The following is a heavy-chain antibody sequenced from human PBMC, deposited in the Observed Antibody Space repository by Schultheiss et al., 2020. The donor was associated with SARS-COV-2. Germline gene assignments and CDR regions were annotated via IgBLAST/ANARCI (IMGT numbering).Heavy chain of an antibody. CDR2: IYYSGST. CDR1: GGSISSGDYY. D-gene: IGHD3-22*01. CDR3: ARGHFFDTTGYYEGYFQH. J-gene: IGHJ1*01. V-gene: IGHV4-30-4*01. Sequence: LRLSCTVSGGSISSGDYYWIWIRQPPGKGLEWIGYIYYSGSTYYNPSLKSRVTISVDTSKNQFSLKLSSVTAADTAVYYCARGHFFDTTGYYEGYFQHWGQGTLVTVSS.